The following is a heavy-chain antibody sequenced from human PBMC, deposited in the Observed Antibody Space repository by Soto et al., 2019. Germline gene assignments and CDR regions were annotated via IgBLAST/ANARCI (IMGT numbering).Heavy chain of an antibody. CDR3: VRGGCLRYGGTWFDR. Sequence: QLQLQDSVSGLVKPSQTLSLTCAVSNAPVHRGGYSWSWIRPSPVKGLELIGYMYERGATYYKPCLNRRVNLATDSAKNPLSLQLTSVTAADTAVYSWVRGGCLRYGGTWFDRRGSGAQATVSS. CDR2: MYERGAT. V-gene: IGHV4-30-2*06. J-gene: IGHJ5*02. CDR1: NAPVHRGGYS. D-gene: IGHD3-16*01.